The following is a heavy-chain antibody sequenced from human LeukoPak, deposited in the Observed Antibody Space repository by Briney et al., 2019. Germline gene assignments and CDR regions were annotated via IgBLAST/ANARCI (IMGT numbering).Heavy chain of an antibody. CDR1: DYDFTSVG. CDR3: ARAGSGSGWYFDY. CDR2: ISPYNGDT. V-gene: IGHV1-18*01. D-gene: IGHD6-19*01. J-gene: IGHJ4*02. Sequence: ASVKVSCKASDYDFTSVGITWVRQAPGQWLEWMGWISPYNGDTRYVQKLQGRVTMTTDTSTSTAYMELRSLRFDDTAVYYCARAGSGSGWYFDYWGQGTLVTVSS.